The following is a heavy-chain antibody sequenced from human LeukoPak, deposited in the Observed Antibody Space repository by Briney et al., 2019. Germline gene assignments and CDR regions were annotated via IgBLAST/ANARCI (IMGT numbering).Heavy chain of an antibody. Sequence: ASVKVPCKASAYTFTDYYIHWVRQAPGQGLEWMGWINPDNGDTDYAQKFQGRVTMTRDTSITTAYMELTSLISDDTAVYYCARDMADYWGQGTLVTVSS. J-gene: IGHJ4*02. D-gene: IGHD5-24*01. V-gene: IGHV1-2*02. CDR3: ARDMADY. CDR1: AYTFTDYY. CDR2: INPDNGDT.